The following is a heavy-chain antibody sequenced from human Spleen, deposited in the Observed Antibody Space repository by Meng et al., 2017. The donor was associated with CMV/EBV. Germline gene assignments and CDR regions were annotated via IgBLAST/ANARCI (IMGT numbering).Heavy chain of an antibody. D-gene: IGHD4-23*01. Sequence: GESLKISCSASGFTFNNYGMHWVRQAPGKGLEWVAGTWSDGSNKYYADSVKGRFTISRDNSKNTLYLQMNSLRAEDTAVYYCAKGGSTVVTPTFDYWGQGTLVTVSS. CDR2: TWSDGSNK. J-gene: IGHJ4*02. CDR1: GFTFNNYG. CDR3: AKGGSTVVTPTFDY. V-gene: IGHV3-33*06.